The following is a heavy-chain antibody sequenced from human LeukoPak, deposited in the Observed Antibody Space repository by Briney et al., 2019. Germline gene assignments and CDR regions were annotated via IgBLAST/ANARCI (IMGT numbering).Heavy chain of an antibody. D-gene: IGHD2-8*01. J-gene: IGHJ5*01. Sequence: GGSLRLSCVGSGFSISHHWINWVRQAPGTGLEWVANIRGDGNDLYYADSVKDRFTISRDNLKNLVFLQMNSLRVEDTAVYYCAREDAVSSPGFDSWGQGTLVTVSS. CDR1: GFSISHHW. V-gene: IGHV3-7*01. CDR3: AREDAVSSPGFDS. CDR2: IRGDGNDL.